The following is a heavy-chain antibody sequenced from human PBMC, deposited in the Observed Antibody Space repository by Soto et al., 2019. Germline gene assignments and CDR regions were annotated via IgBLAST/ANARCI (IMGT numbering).Heavy chain of an antibody. CDR1: GYTFTSYG. Sequence: ASVKVSCKASGYTFTSYGISWVRQALGQGLEWMGWISAYNGNTNYAQKLQGRVTMTRDTSASTAYMELSSLRSDDTAVYYCATDSSGWYYFDYWGQGTLVTVSS. D-gene: IGHD6-19*01. V-gene: IGHV1-18*01. CDR2: ISAYNGNT. J-gene: IGHJ4*02. CDR3: ATDSSGWYYFDY.